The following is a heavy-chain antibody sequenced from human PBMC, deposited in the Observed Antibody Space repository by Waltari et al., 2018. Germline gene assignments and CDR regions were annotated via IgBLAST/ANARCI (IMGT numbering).Heavy chain of an antibody. D-gene: IGHD2-15*01. V-gene: IGHV1-69*01. CDR3: ASHSRIVVVVAATPPFDY. CDR1: GGTFSSYA. J-gene: IGHJ4*02. Sequence: QVQLVQSGAEVKKPGSSVTVSCKASGGTFSSYAISWVRQAPGPGLEWMGGIIPIFGTANYAQKFQGRVTITADESTSTAYMELSSLRSEDTAVYYCASHSRIVVVVAATPPFDYWGQGTLVTVSS. CDR2: IIPIFGTA.